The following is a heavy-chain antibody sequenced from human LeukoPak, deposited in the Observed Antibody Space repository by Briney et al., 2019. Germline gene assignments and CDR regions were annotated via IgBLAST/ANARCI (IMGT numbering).Heavy chain of an antibody. V-gene: IGHV1-3*01. CDR3: ARLSPYSSSWYFLDY. CDR2: INAGNGNT. J-gene: IGHJ4*02. D-gene: IGHD6-13*01. CDR1: GYTFTSYA. Sequence: ASVKVSCKASGYTFTSYAMHWVRQAPGQRIEWMGWINAGNGNTKYSQKFQGRVTITRDTSASTAYMELSSLRSEDTAVYYCARLSPYSSSWYFLDYWGQGTLVTVSS.